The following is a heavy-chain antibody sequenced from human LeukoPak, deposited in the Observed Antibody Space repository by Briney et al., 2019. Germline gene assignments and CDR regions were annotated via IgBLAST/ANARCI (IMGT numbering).Heavy chain of an antibody. CDR3: AKQATGNYGIYDY. CDR1: GFTFSNYA. CDR2: ISGSGGST. Sequence: PGGSLRLSCAASGFTFSNYAMTWVRQAPGKGLECVSLISGSGGSTHYVDSVKGRLTTSRDNSKNTLYLQMNSLRAEDTAVYYCAKQATGNYGIYDYWGQGTLVTVSS. J-gene: IGHJ4*02. D-gene: IGHD3-9*01. V-gene: IGHV3-23*01.